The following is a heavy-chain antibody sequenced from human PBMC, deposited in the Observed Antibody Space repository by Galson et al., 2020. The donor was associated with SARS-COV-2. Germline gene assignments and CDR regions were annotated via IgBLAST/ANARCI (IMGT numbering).Heavy chain of an antibody. V-gene: IGHV4-38-2*02. CDR2: IYHSGST. CDR1: GYSISSGYY. D-gene: IGHD6-6*01. CDR3: ARGLARLASGDY. J-gene: IGHJ4*02. Sequence: SETLSLTCTVSGYSISSGYYWGWIRQPPGKGLEWIGTIYHSGSTYYNPSLKSQITISVDTSKNQFSLKLSSVTAADTAVYYCARGLARLASGDYWGQGTLVTVSS.